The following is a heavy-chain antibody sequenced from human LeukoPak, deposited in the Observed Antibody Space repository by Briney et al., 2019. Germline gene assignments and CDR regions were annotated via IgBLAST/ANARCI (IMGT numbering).Heavy chain of an antibody. CDR1: GFTFSTYT. CDR3: ARGIAVAGTDY. D-gene: IGHD6-19*01. Sequence: PGGSLRLSCAASGFTFSTYTMNWVRQAPGKGLEWVSSISSSSRYIYYADSVKGRFTISRDNAKNTLYLQMNTLRAEDTAMYYCARGIAVAGTDYWGQGTLVTVSS. CDR2: ISSSSRYI. V-gene: IGHV3-21*01. J-gene: IGHJ4*02.